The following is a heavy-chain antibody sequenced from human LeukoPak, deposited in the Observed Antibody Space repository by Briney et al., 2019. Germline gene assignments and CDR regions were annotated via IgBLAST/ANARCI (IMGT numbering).Heavy chain of an antibody. CDR3: ARGGGPQSSHP. CDR2: INHSGST. J-gene: IGHJ5*02. Sequence: GSLRLSCAASGFTVSSNYMSWVRQPPGKGLEWIGEINHSGSTNYNPSLKSRVTISVDTSKNQFSLKLSSVTAADTAVYYCARGGGPQSSHPWGQGTLVTVSS. D-gene: IGHD2-2*01. V-gene: IGHV4-34*01. CDR1: GFTVSSNY.